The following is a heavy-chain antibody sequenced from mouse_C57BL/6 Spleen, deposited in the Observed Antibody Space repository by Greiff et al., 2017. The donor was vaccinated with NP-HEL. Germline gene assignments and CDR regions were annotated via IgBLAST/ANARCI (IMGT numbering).Heavy chain of an antibody. J-gene: IGHJ3*01. D-gene: IGHD4-1*01. CDR3: ARDWVFAY. CDR1: GFTFSDYY. CDR2: INYDGSST. Sequence: EVRLVESEGGLVQPGSSMKLSCTASGFTFSDYYMAWVRQVPEKGLEWVANINYDGSSTYYLDSLKSRFIISRDNAKNILYLQMSSLKSEDTATYYCARDWVFAYWGQGTLVTVSA. V-gene: IGHV5-16*01.